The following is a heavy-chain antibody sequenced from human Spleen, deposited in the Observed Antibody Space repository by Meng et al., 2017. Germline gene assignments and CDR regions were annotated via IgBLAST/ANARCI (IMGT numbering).Heavy chain of an antibody. CDR1: GYNFPDYY. Sequence: VQLVQSGAEVKTPGASVKVSCKPTGYNFPDYYIHWARRAPGQGLEGMGRINPKSGDTHYAQKFQARVTMTGDTSISTAYMELSGLRSDDTAMYYCARDEDISAAGKLFGDYWGQGTLVTVSS. V-gene: IGHV1-2*06. J-gene: IGHJ4*02. D-gene: IGHD6-25*01. CDR2: INPKSGDT. CDR3: ARDEDISAAGKLFGDY.